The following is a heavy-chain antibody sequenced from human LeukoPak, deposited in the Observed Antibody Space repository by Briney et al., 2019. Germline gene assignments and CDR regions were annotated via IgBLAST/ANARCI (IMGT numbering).Heavy chain of an antibody. V-gene: IGHV3-9*01. CDR1: GLTFDDYA. CDR3: AKGGSDYYDSSGPVDY. J-gene: IGHJ4*02. Sequence: GRSLRLSCAASGLTFDDYAMHWVRQAPGKGLEWVSGISWNSGSIGYADSVKGRFTISRDNAKNSLYLQMNSLRAEDTALYYCAKGGSDYYDSSGPVDYWGQGTLVTVSS. CDR2: ISWNSGSI. D-gene: IGHD3-22*01.